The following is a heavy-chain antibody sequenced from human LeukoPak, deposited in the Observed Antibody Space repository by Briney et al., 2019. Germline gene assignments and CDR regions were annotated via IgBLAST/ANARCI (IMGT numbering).Heavy chain of an antibody. J-gene: IGHJ5*02. Sequence: SETLSLTCTVSGGSISSGSYYWSWIRQPAGKGLEWIGRIYTSGSTNYNPSLKSRVTISVDTSKNQFSLKLSSVTAADTAVYYCARVGYCSGGSCYEVGAWFDPWGQGTLVTVSS. CDR3: ARVGYCSGGSCYEVGAWFDP. V-gene: IGHV4-61*02. D-gene: IGHD2-15*01. CDR2: IYTSGST. CDR1: GGSISSGSYY.